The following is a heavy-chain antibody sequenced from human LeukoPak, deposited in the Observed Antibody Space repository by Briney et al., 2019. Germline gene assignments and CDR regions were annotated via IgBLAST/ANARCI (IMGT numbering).Heavy chain of an antibody. D-gene: IGHD3-22*01. Sequence: GRSLRLSCAASGFVFSTYAMHWVRQAPGKGLEWVSAISGSGGSTYYADSVKGRFTISRDNSKNTLYLQMNSLRAEDTAVYYCAKDQYYYDSSGPDYGDYWGQGTLVTVSS. J-gene: IGHJ4*02. CDR3: AKDQYYYDSSGPDYGDY. CDR2: ISGSGGST. CDR1: GFVFSTYA. V-gene: IGHV3-23*01.